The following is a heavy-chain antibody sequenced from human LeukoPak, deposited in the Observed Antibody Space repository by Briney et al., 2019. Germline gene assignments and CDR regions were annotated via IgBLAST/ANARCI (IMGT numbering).Heavy chain of an antibody. CDR1: GFTFSSYW. V-gene: IGHV3-74*01. CDR3: ARSHASYSSSWDFSYYFNY. CDR2: LSSDGGNT. J-gene: IGHJ4*02. Sequence: GGSLRLSCAASGFTFSSYWMHWVRQAPGKGLVWVSRLSSDGGNTRYADSVKGRFTISRDNAMNTLYLQMDGLRAEDTAIYYCARSHASYSSSWDFSYYFNYWGQGTLVTVSS. D-gene: IGHD6-13*01.